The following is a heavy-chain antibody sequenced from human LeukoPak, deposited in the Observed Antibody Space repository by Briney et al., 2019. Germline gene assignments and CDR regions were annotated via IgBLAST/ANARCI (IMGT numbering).Heavy chain of an antibody. D-gene: IGHD3-22*01. Sequence: SETLSLTCTVSGGSISSRSHCWGWIRQPPGKGLEWIGTMFYSGSTYYNPSLKSRVAISVDTSENQFSLELNSVTAADTAAYYCAVAGVRYYDSSGLHAFDFWGRGTMVTVSS. J-gene: IGHJ3*01. CDR2: MFYSGST. CDR3: AVAGVRYYDSSGLHAFDF. V-gene: IGHV4-39*01. CDR1: GGSISSRSHC.